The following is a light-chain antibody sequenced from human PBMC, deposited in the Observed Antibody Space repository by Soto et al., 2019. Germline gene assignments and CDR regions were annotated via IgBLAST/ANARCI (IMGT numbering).Light chain of an antibody. CDR2: SND. CDR1: SSNIETNT. J-gene: IGLJ2*01. V-gene: IGLV1-44*01. CDR3: ASWDDSLNGVV. Sequence: QAVVTQPPSASGTPGQRVTISCSGSSSNIETNTVNWYQQVPGTAPKHLIYSNDQRPSGVPDRFSASKSGTSASLAISGLQSEDEADYSCASWDDSLNGVVFGGGTQLTVL.